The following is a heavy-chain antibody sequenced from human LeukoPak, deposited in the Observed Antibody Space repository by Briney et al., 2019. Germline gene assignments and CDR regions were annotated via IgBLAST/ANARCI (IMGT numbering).Heavy chain of an antibody. CDR3: ARDRSSWSPGGFDP. CDR2: IYYSGST. D-gene: IGHD6-13*01. CDR1: GFTFSTYS. J-gene: IGHJ5*02. V-gene: IGHV4-59*01. Sequence: PGGSLRLSCAASGFTFSTYSMNWVRQAPGKGLEWIGYIYYSGSTNYNPSLKSRVTISVDTSKNQFSLKLSSVTAADTAVYYCARDRSSWSPGGFDPWGQGTLVTVSS.